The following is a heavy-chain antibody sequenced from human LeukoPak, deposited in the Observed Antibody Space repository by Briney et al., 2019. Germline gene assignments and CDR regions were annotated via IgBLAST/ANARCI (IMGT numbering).Heavy chain of an antibody. J-gene: IGHJ5*02. Sequence: GASAKVSCKASGYTFTSYGISWVRQAPGQGLEWMGWISAYNGNTNYAQKLQGRVTMTTDTSTSTAYMELRSLRSDDTAVYYCARGLSYYDFWSGYYRVGTNWFDPWGQGTLVTVSS. CDR3: ARGLSYYDFWSGYYRVGTNWFDP. CDR2: ISAYNGNT. CDR1: GYTFTSYG. D-gene: IGHD3-3*01. V-gene: IGHV1-18*01.